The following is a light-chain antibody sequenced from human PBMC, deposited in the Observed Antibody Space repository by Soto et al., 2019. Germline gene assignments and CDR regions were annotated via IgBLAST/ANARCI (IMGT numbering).Light chain of an antibody. Sequence: DIQMTQSPSSLSASVGDSVTISCRSSQNIDTFLNWYQQKAGEAPKLLIRSSTTLQDGVPSRFTGSGSGTEFALTIGSLQPEDFAIYYCQQYNNWPPTFGQGTKVEIK. V-gene: IGKV1-39*01. J-gene: IGKJ1*01. CDR1: QNIDTF. CDR2: SST. CDR3: QQYNNWPPT.